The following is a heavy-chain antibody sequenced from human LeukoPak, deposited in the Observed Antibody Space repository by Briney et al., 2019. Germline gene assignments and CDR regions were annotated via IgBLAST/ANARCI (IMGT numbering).Heavy chain of an antibody. CDR3: ARGFFGSGWYGYYYMDV. J-gene: IGHJ6*03. Sequence: ASVKVSCKASGYTFTSYDINWVRQATGQGLEWMGWMNPNSGNTGYEQKFQGRVTITRNTSISTAYMELSSLRSEDTAVDYCARGFFGSGWYGYYYMDVWGKGTTVTVSS. D-gene: IGHD6-19*01. V-gene: IGHV1-8*03. CDR1: GYTFTSYD. CDR2: MNPNSGNT.